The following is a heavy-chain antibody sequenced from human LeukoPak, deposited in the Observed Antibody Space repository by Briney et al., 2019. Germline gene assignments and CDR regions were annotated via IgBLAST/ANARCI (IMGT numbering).Heavy chain of an antibody. CDR3: AKVRITMVRGVRAGIYYFDY. D-gene: IGHD3-10*01. Sequence: GGSLRLSCAASGFTVSSNYMNWVRQAPGKGLEWVSVIYSGGSTYYADSVKGRFTISRDNSKNSLYLQMNSLRTEDTALYYCAKVRITMVRGVRAGIYYFDYWGQGTLVTVSS. CDR2: IYSGGST. V-gene: IGHV3-53*05. CDR1: GFTVSSNY. J-gene: IGHJ4*02.